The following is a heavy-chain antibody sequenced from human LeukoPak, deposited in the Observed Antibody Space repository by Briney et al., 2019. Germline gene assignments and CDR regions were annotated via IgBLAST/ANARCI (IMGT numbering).Heavy chain of an antibody. CDR1: GASITSDY. V-gene: IGHV4-59*08. Sequence: SQTLSLTCTVSGASITSDYCNWIRQPPGKGLEWIGYIYYSGSTNYNPSLKSRVTISVDTSKNQFSLKLSSVTAADTGVYYCAVMYSSSWYWFDPWRQGTLVTVSS. CDR2: IYYSGST. J-gene: IGHJ5*02. D-gene: IGHD6-13*01. CDR3: AVMYSSSWYWFDP.